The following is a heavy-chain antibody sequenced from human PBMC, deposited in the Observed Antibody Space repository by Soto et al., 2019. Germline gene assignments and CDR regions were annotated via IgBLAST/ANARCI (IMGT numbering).Heavy chain of an antibody. V-gene: IGHV3-48*03. CDR1: GLSFSSFA. J-gene: IGHJ1*01. D-gene: IGHD5-18*01. CDR2: ISDDRAAI. CDR3: ASKTSVQAWLHHLGH. Sequence: GGSLRLSCAASGLSFSSFAMNWVRQAPGRGLEWVSYISDDRAAIYYADALKGRVSIFRENAEYSRSLQMNKLSLEAEAVDYCASKTSVQAWLHHLGHRGLGTLVTVSS.